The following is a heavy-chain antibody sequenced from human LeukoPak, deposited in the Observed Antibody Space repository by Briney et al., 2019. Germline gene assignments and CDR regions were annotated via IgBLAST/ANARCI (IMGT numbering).Heavy chain of an antibody. CDR3: TTLITGENSGWDFDY. J-gene: IGHJ4*02. CDR1: GFTFSNAW. V-gene: IGHV3-15*01. D-gene: IGHD6-19*01. Sequence: PGGSLRLSCAASGFTFSNAWMSWVRQAPGKGLEWVGRIKSKTDGGTTDYAAPVKGRFTISRDDSKNTLYLQMNSLKTEDTAVYYCTTLITGENSGWDFDYWGQGTLVTVSS. CDR2: IKSKTDGGTT.